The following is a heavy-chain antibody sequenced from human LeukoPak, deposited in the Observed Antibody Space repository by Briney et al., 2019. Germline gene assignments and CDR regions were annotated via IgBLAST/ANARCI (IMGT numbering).Heavy chain of an antibody. CDR3: AREPKYSSGWYSSFGYYYGMDV. J-gene: IGHJ6*02. CDR1: GYTFTSYG. CDR2: ISAYSGNT. D-gene: IGHD6-19*01. V-gene: IGHV1-18*01. Sequence: ASVKVSCKASGYTFTSYGISWVRQAPGQGLEWMGWISAYSGNTNYAQKLQGRVTMTTDTSTSTAYMELRSLRSDDTAVYYCAREPKYSSGWYSSFGYYYGMDVWGQGTTVTVSS.